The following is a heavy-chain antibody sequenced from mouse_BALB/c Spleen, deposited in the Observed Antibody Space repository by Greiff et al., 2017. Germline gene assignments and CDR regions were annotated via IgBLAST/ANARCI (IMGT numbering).Heavy chain of an antibody. CDR2: IDPANGNT. CDR3: ARGMDWYFDV. CDR1: GFNIKDTY. J-gene: IGHJ1*01. Sequence: EVQLQESGAELVKPGASVKLSCTASGFNIKDTYMHWVKQRPEQGLEWIGRIDPANGNTKYDPKFQGKATITADTSSNTAYLQLSSLTSEDTAVYYCARGMDWYFDVWGAGTTVTVSS. D-gene: IGHD2-3*01. V-gene: IGHV14-3*02.